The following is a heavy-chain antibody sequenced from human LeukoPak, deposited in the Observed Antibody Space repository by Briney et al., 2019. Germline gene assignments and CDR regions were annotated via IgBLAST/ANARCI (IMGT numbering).Heavy chain of an antibody. CDR1: GFSLSTSGVG. Sequence: SGPTLVKPTQTLTLTCTFSGFSLSTSGVGVGWIRQPPGKALEWLAPIYWDDDKRYSPSLKSRLTITKDTSKNQVALTMTNMDPVDTATYYCAHTGYSSSSIAFDIWGQGTMVTVSS. CDR3: AHTGYSSSSIAFDI. D-gene: IGHD6-6*01. J-gene: IGHJ3*02. V-gene: IGHV2-5*02. CDR2: IYWDDDK.